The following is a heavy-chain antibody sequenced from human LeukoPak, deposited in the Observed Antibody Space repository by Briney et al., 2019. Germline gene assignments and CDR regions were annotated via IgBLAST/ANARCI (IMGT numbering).Heavy chain of an antibody. J-gene: IGHJ6*02. D-gene: IGHD3-16*01. CDR1: GFTFSSYW. CDR2: INHNGNVN. CDR3: ARGGGLDV. V-gene: IGHV3-7*03. Sequence: GGSLRLSFAASGFTFSSYWMNWARQAPGKGLEWVASINHNGNVNYYVDSVKGRFTISRDNAKNSLYLQMSNLRAEDTAVYFCARGGGLDVWGQGATVTVSS.